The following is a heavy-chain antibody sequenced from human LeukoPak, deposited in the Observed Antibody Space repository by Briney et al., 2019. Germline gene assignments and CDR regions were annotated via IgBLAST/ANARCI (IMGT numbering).Heavy chain of an antibody. V-gene: IGHV3-23*01. CDR3: ARDLQLNQPLNWFDP. CDR1: GFTFSSYA. Sequence: SGGSLRLSCAASGFTFSSYAMSWVRQAPGKGLEWVSAISGSGGSTYYADSVKGRFTISRDNAKNSLYLQMNSLRAEDTAVYYCARDLQLNQPLNWFDPWGQGTLVTVSS. D-gene: IGHD1-1*01. J-gene: IGHJ5*02. CDR2: ISGSGGST.